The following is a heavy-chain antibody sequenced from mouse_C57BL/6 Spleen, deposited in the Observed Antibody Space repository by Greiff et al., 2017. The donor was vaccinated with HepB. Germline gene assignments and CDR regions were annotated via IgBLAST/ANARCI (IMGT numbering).Heavy chain of an antibody. D-gene: IGHD1-1*01. CDR3: ARRGLYYYGSIFDY. J-gene: IGHJ2*01. Sequence: EVQLQQSGPELVKPGASVKIPCKASGYTFTDYNMDWVKQSHGKSLEWIGDINPNNGVTIYNQKFKGKAILTVDNSSSTAYMELLSLTSEDTAVYYCARRGLYYYGSIFDYWGQATTLTVSS. CDR1: GYTFTDYN. CDR2: INPNNGVT. V-gene: IGHV1-18*01.